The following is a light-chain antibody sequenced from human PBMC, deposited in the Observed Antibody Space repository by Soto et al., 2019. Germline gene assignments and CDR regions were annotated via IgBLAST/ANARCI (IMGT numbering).Light chain of an antibody. Sequence: EIVLTQSPGTLSLSPGERATLSCRASQSVSSNYLAWYQQKPGQAPRLLIYGASTRATGIPARFSGSGSGTEFTLTISSLQSEDFAVYYCQQYEKWPPWTFGQGTKVDIK. J-gene: IGKJ1*01. V-gene: IGKV3-15*01. CDR2: GAS. CDR3: QQYEKWPPWT. CDR1: QSVSSN.